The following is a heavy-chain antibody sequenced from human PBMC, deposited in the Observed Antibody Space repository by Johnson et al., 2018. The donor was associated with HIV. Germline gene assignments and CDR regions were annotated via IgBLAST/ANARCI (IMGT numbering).Heavy chain of an antibody. CDR2: ISHDGSHK. V-gene: IGHV3-30*03. J-gene: IGHJ3*02. D-gene: IGHD3-16*01. Sequence: QVQLVESGGGVVQPGRSLRLSCAASGFTFSSMHWDRQAPGKGLEWVAVISHDGSHKYYADSVKGRFTSSRDNSKNSLYLQMSSLRVEDTAVYYCARLNDYLWGQRGAFDIWGQGTMVTVSS. CDR1: GFTFSS. CDR3: ARLNDYLWGQRGAFDI.